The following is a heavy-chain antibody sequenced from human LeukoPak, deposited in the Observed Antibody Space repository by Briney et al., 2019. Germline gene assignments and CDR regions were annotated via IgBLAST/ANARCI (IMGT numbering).Heavy chain of an antibody. CDR2: IYYSGST. J-gene: IGHJ4*02. V-gene: IGHV4-59*01. CDR3: ARDQGLGELLRFYFDY. CDR1: GGSISSYY. Sequence: PSETLSLTCTVSGGSISSYYWSWIRQPPGKGLEWIGYIYYSGSTNYNPSLKSRVTISVDTSKNQFSLKLSSVTAADTAVYYCARDQGLGELLRFYFDYWGQGTLVTVSS. D-gene: IGHD3-10*01.